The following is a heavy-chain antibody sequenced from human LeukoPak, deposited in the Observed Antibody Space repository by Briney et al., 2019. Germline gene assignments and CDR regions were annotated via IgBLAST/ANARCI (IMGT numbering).Heavy chain of an antibody. V-gene: IGHV4-38-2*01. D-gene: IGHD4-17*01. Sequence: SETLSLTCAVYAGSFSGYYWGWLRQPPGKGLEWIGSIYHSGSSYYNPSLKSRVTISVDTSKNQFSLKLSSVTAADTALYYCARVTTVTTLDYWGQGTLVTVSS. CDR3: ARVTTVTTLDY. CDR2: IYHSGSS. CDR1: AGSFSGYY. J-gene: IGHJ4*02.